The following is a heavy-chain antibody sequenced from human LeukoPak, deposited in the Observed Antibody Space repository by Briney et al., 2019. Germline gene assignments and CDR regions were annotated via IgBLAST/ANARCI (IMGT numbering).Heavy chain of an antibody. V-gene: IGHV3-30*18. CDR2: ISYDGSNK. D-gene: IGHD1-7*01. CDR3: AKDQVLEL. J-gene: IGHJ4*02. CDR1: GFTFSSYG. Sequence: GGSLRISCAASGFTFSSYGMHWVRQAPGKGLEWVAVISYDGSNKYYADSVKGRFTISRDNSKNTLYLQMNSLRAEDTAVYYCAKDQVLELWGQGTLVTVSS.